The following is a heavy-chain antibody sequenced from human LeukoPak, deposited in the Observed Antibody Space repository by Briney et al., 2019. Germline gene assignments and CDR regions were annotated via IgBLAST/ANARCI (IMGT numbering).Heavy chain of an antibody. Sequence: GGSLRLSCAASRFPFDSYAMNWVRQAPGKGLQWVSAISGSGGNTYYADSVKGRFTISRDNSKNTLYLQMNSLRAEDTALYHCARGQVVDYWGQGTLVTVSS. V-gene: IGHV3-23*01. CDR3: ARGQVVDY. J-gene: IGHJ4*02. CDR2: ISGSGGNT. CDR1: RFPFDSYA.